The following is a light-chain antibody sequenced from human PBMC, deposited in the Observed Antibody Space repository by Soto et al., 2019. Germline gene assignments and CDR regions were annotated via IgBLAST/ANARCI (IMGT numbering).Light chain of an antibody. V-gene: IGKV3-11*01. CDR3: QQRSNWPSIT. J-gene: IGKJ5*01. Sequence: EIVLTHSPATLSLSPGERATISCRARQSVSSYLAWYQQKPGQAPRLLISDASNRSTGSPARCSGSGSWTDFTLLISSLQPEDYAADYCQQRSNWPSITFGQGTRLEIK. CDR2: DAS. CDR1: QSVSSY.